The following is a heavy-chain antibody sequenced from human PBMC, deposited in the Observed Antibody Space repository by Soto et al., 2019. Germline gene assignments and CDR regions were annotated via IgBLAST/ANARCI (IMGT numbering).Heavy chain of an antibody. CDR1: GFTFGDYV. J-gene: IGHJ5*02. CDR3: AKGRSVSRNAGPPLNWFNP. D-gene: IGHD1-1*01. Sequence: EVHLLESGGGLVQPGGSQRLSCAASGFTFGDYVMNWVRQAPGKGLEWVSSIGGRAGSTYYADSVKGRFTISRDNSRSMMFLQMDGLRAEDTAVYYFAKGRSVSRNAGPPLNWFNPWGQGTVVTVSS. CDR2: IGGRAGST. V-gene: IGHV3-23*01.